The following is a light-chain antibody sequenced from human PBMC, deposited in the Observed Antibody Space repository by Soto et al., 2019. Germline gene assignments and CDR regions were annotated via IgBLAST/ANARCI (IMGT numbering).Light chain of an antibody. V-gene: IGLV2-14*03. Sequence: QSALTQPASVSGSPGQSITLSCSGTSNDIGVYNYVSWYQQHPGKAAKLIIYDASNRASGVSNRFSGSKSGNTASLTIFGAQAEDEADYYCSSYPSNPLLFGGGTKLTVL. CDR2: DAS. CDR1: SNDIGVYNY. CDR3: SSYPSNPLL. J-gene: IGLJ2*01.